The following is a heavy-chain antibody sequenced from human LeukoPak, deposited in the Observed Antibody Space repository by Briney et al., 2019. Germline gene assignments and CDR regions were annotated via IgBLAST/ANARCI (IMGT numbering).Heavy chain of an antibody. CDR2: IYYSGST. CDR3: ARSQQWLANDAFDI. CDR1: AGSISSSSYY. D-gene: IGHD6-19*01. J-gene: IGHJ3*02. Sequence: PSETLSLTCTVAAGSISSSSYYWGWIRQPPGKGLEWIGSIYYSGSTYYNPSLKSRVTISVDTSKNQFSLKLSSVTAADTAVCYCARSQQWLANDAFDIWGQGTMVTVSS. V-gene: IGHV4-39*07.